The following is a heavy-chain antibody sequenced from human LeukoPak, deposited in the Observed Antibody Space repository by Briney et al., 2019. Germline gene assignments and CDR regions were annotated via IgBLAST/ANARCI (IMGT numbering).Heavy chain of an antibody. J-gene: IGHJ4*02. CDR2: INSDGSST. CDR3: ARAIGSGSYYNHFDY. Sequence: GGSLRLSCAASGFTYSSYWMHWVRQAPGKGLVWVSRINSDGSSTSYADSVKGRFTISRDNAKNTLYLQMNSLRAEDTAVYYCARAIGSGSYYNHFDYWGQETLVTVSS. V-gene: IGHV3-74*01. D-gene: IGHD3-10*01. CDR1: GFTYSSYW.